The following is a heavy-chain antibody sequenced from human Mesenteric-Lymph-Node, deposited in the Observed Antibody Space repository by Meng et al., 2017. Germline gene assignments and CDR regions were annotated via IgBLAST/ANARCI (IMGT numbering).Heavy chain of an antibody. Sequence: SETLSLTCTVSGGSISSYYWSWIRQPAGKGLEWIGRIYTSGSTNYNPSLKSRVTMSVDTSKNQFSLKLSSVTAADTAVYYCARGSYFSPNINYDSSGYYYDVLDYWGQGTLVTVSS. V-gene: IGHV4-4*07. J-gene: IGHJ4*02. CDR3: ARGSYFSPNINYDSSGYYYDVLDY. CDR1: GGSISSYY. D-gene: IGHD3-22*01. CDR2: IYTSGST.